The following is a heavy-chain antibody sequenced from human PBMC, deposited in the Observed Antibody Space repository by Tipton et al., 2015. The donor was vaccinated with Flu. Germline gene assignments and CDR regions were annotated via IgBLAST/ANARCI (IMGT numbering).Heavy chain of an antibody. Sequence: SLRLSCRASGFSVDTNYMTWVRQAPGKGLQWVSVIYDNNSTYYADSVKGRFAFSRDSSKSTLYLHMNSLTTDDTAVYYCARVTKFLNCFDIWGLGTLVTVS. D-gene: IGHD2-21*01. CDR2: IYDNNST. CDR1: GFSVDTNY. J-gene: IGHJ5*02. CDR3: ARVTKFLNCFDI. V-gene: IGHV3-66*02.